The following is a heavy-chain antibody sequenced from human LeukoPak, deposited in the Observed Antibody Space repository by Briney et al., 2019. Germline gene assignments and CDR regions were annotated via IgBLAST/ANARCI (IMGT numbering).Heavy chain of an antibody. CDR3: AKEGGYGELSSYSDY. D-gene: IGHD3-16*02. CDR2: ISGSGGST. V-gene: IGHV3-23*01. J-gene: IGHJ4*02. CDR1: GFTFSSYG. Sequence: PGGSLRLSCAASGFTFSSYGMSWVRQAPGKGLEWVSAISGSGGSTYYADSVKGRFTISRDNSKNTLYLQMNSLRAEDTAVYYCAKEGGYGELSSYSDYWGQGTLVTVSS.